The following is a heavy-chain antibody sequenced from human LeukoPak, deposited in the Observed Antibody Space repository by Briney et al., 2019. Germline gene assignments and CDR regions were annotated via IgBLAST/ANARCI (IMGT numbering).Heavy chain of an antibody. V-gene: IGHV1-8*01. CDR2: MNPNSGNT. D-gene: IGHD3-9*01. J-gene: IGHJ6*03. CDR1: GYTFTSYD. Sequence: ASVKVSCKASGYTFTSYDINWVRQATGQGLEWMGWMNPNSGNTGYAQKFQGRVTMTRNTSISTAYMELSSLRSEDTAVYYCARALWYDILSGNYYYYMDVWGKGTTVTISS. CDR3: ARALWYDILSGNYYYYMDV.